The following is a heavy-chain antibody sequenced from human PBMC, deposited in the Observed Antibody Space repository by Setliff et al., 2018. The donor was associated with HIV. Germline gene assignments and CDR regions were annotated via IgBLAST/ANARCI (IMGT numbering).Heavy chain of an antibody. Sequence: GESLRLSCAASGFTFSTYAMSWFRQAPGKGLEWVSSISVSGGRTNHADSGQGRFTISRDNSKNTLYVQMNSLRDEDTAVYYCARADYGDFVEYWGRGTLVTVSS. CDR3: ARADYGDFVEY. CDR2: ISVSGGRT. CDR1: GFTFSTYA. J-gene: IGHJ4*02. D-gene: IGHD4-17*01. V-gene: IGHV3-23*01.